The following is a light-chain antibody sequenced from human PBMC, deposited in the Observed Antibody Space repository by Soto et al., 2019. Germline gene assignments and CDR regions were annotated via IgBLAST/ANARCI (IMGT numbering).Light chain of an antibody. V-gene: IGKV3-15*01. Sequence: IVMRKSPATLSVYKGERATLSCRASQSVSILLAWYQQKPVQXPXXXIHGATTRATGIPARFSGSGSGTEFTLTISSLQSEDFAVYYCQQYNNWPRTFGQGTKVDIK. CDR3: QQYNNWPRT. CDR1: QSVSIL. CDR2: GAT. J-gene: IGKJ1*01.